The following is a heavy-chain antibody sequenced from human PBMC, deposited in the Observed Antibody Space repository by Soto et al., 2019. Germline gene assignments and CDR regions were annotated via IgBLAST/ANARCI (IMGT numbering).Heavy chain of an antibody. CDR1: GFTFSSYS. Sequence: EVQLVESGGGLVQPGGSLRLSCAASGFTFSSYSMNWVRQAPGKGLEWVSSISSSSSYIYYADSVKGRFTISRDNAKNSLYLHMNSLRAEDTAVYYCARETTGVDYWGQGTLVTVSS. CDR3: ARETTGVDY. J-gene: IGHJ4*02. V-gene: IGHV3-21*01. CDR2: ISSSSSYI. D-gene: IGHD4-17*01.